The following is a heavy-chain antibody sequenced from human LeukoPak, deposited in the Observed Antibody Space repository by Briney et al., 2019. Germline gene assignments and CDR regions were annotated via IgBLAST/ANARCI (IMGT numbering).Heavy chain of an antibody. CDR1: GGSISSSSYY. J-gene: IGHJ4*02. Sequence: SETLSLTCTVSGGSISSSSYYWGWIRQPPGKGLEWIGSIYYSGSTYYNPSLKSRVTISVDTSKNQFSLKLSSVTAADTAVYYCARVGDSSGYYRDFDYWGQGTLVTVSS. D-gene: IGHD3-22*01. CDR3: ARVGDSSGYYRDFDY. V-gene: IGHV4-39*07. CDR2: IYYSGST.